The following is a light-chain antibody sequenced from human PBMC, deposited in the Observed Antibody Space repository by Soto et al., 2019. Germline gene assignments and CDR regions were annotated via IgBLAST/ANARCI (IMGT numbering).Light chain of an antibody. CDR3: QQYNSYSPYT. CDR1: QSISSW. V-gene: IGKV1-5*01. Sequence: DIQMTQSPSTLSESVEDRETITCRAIQSISSWLAWYQQKPGKAPKLLIYDASSLESGVPSRFSGSGSGTEFTLTISSLQPDDFATYYCQQYNSYSPYTFGQGTKVDIK. CDR2: DAS. J-gene: IGKJ2*01.